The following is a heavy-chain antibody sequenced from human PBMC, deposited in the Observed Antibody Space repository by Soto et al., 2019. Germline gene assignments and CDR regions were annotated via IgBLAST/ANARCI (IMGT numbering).Heavy chain of an antibody. CDR2: ISKSGATP. V-gene: IGHV3-23*04. Sequence: VQLVESGGGVVQPGRSLRLSCAASGFIFSRYGMHWVRQAPGKGLEWVSTISKSGATPYYADSVRGRFTISRDNSKNTLHLQMNSLRAEDTALYYCAKNQWGNVFDIWGQGTMLTVSS. CDR3: AKNQWGNVFDI. J-gene: IGHJ3*02. D-gene: IGHD3-16*01. CDR1: GFIFSRYG.